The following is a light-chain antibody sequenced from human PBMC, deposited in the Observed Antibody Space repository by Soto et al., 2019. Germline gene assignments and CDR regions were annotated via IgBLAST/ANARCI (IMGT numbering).Light chain of an antibody. CDR3: QSYDTSLSAWV. CDR2: GNT. Sequence: QSVLTQSPSVSGAPGQGVTISCTGSSSNIGAGYDVHWYQQLPGTAPKLLIYGNTNRPSGVPDRFSGSKSGTSASLAITGLQAEDEADYYCQSYDTSLSAWVFGGGTKVTVL. J-gene: IGLJ3*02. V-gene: IGLV1-40*01. CDR1: SSNIGAGYD.